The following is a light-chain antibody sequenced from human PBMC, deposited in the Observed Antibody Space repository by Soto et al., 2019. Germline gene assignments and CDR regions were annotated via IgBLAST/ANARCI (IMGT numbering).Light chain of an antibody. CDR2: DAS. CDR1: QSISSW. CDR3: QQYNSYPET. V-gene: IGKV1-5*01. Sequence: DIQMTQSPSTLSASVGDRVTITCRASQSISSWLAWYQQKPGKAPKLLIYDASSLESGVPSRFSGSGSGTEFTLTISSLQPDDFATYDCQQYNSYPETFGQGTKVEIK. J-gene: IGKJ1*01.